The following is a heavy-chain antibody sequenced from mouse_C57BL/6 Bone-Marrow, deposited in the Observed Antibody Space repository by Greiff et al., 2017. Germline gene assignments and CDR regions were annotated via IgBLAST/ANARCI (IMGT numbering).Heavy chain of an antibody. Sequence: EVQLVESGGDLVKPGGSLKLSCAASGFTFSSYGMSWVRQTPDKRLEWVATISSGGSYTYYPDRVKGRFTISSDTAKNTLYLQMSSLKSEDTAMYYCARHRAPYFDYWGQGTTLTVSS. CDR3: ARHRAPYFDY. J-gene: IGHJ2*01. CDR2: ISSGGSYT. V-gene: IGHV5-6*01. D-gene: IGHD3-3*01. CDR1: GFTFSSYG.